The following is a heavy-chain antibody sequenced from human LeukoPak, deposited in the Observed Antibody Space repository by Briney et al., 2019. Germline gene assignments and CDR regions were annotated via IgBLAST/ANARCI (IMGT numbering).Heavy chain of an antibody. D-gene: IGHD3-16*02. Sequence: GASVKVSCKASGYTFTSYDINWVRQATGQGLEWMGWMNPNSGNTGYAQKFQGRVTMTRNTSISTAYMELSSLRSEDTDVYYCARGMMITFGGVIVHDYWGQGTLVTVSS. CDR1: GYTFTSYD. J-gene: IGHJ4*02. CDR2: MNPNSGNT. CDR3: ARGMMITFGGVIVHDY. V-gene: IGHV1-8*01.